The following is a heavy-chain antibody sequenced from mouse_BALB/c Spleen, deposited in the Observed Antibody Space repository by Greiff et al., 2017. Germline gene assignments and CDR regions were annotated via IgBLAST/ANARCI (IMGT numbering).Heavy chain of an antibody. V-gene: IGHV1-87*01. CDR2: IYPGDGDT. CDR3: ARRDRYFDY. D-gene: IGHD3-3*01. Sequence: QVQLQQSGAELARPGASVKLSCKASGYTFTSYWMQWVKQRPGQGLEWIGAIYPGDGDTRYTQKFKGKATLTADKSSSTDYMQLSSLASEDSAVYYCARRDRYFDYWGQGTTLTVSS. J-gene: IGHJ2*01. CDR1: GYTFTSYW.